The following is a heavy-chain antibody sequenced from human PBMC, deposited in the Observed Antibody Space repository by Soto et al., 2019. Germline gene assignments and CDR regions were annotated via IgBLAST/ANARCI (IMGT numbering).Heavy chain of an antibody. CDR2: ISGYNGDT. V-gene: IGHV1-18*01. D-gene: IGHD5-18*01. Sequence: QVQLVQSGAEVKKPGASVKVSCKASGYTFNTYSISWVRQAPGQGLEWMGWISGYNGDTHYAQKFQGRVTMTTDTSTRTAYMELRSLSSDDTAMYYCTRENVLSYVDTAMVDYFDYWGQGTLVTVSS. J-gene: IGHJ4*02. CDR3: TRENVLSYVDTAMVDYFDY. CDR1: GYTFNTYS.